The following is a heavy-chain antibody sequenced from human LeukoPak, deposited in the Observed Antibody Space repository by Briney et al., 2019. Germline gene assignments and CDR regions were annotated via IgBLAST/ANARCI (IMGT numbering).Heavy chain of an antibody. V-gene: IGHV3-20*04. D-gene: IGHD1-1*01. CDR1: GFTFDDYG. J-gene: IGHJ5*02. CDR3: VRDVDSFHHNWEPVWFDP. CDR2: INWNGGST. Sequence: RPGGSLRLSCAASGFTFDDYGMNWVRQAPGKGLEWVSGINWNGGSTGYADSVKGRFTISRDSAKNFLYLQMNSIRAEDTALYYCVRDVDSFHHNWEPVWFDPWGQGTLVTVSS.